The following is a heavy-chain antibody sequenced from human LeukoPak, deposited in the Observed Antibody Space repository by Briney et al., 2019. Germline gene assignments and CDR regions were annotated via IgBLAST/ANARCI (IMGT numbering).Heavy chain of an antibody. CDR2: ISTSGST. CDR1: GGSISSGSYF. CDR3: ARRSGYSNSSGFGY. D-gene: IGHD6-6*01. V-gene: IGHV4-61*09. Sequence: SETLSLTCTVSGGSISSGSYFWTWIRQPAGKGLELIGHISTSGSTNYNPSLKSRVTISVDTSKNQFSLKLTSVTAADTAVYYCARRSGYSNSSGFGYWGQGTLVTVSS. J-gene: IGHJ4*02.